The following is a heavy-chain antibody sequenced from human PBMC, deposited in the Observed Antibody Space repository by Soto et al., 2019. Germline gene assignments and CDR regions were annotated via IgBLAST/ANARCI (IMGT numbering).Heavy chain of an antibody. V-gene: IGHV3-23*01. CDR3: ATDTLTRGWFDP. Sequence: GSLRLSCAASGFTFSNNAMTWVRQAPGKGLDWVSGISAGDTTYYADSAKGRFTISRDNSKNTLYLQMNSLRADDTAVYYCATDTLTRGWFDPWGQGTLVTVSS. J-gene: IGHJ5*02. CDR1: GFTFSNNA. CDR2: ISAGDTT.